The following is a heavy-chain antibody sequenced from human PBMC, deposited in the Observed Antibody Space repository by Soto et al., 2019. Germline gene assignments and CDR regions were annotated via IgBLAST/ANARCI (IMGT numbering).Heavy chain of an antibody. CDR3: ATVDLYVTPSPQDV. CDR2: INTYNGNT. V-gene: IGHV1-18*01. CDR1: GYTFTSYG. Sequence: ASGKGSCKTCGYTFTSYGIGWARQAPGQGLEWMGWINTYNGNTNYAQNLQGRVTLTTDTSTSTAYMELRSLRSNDTAIYYCATVDLYVTPSPQDVWGQGTTVTVSS. J-gene: IGHJ6*02. D-gene: IGHD3-16*01.